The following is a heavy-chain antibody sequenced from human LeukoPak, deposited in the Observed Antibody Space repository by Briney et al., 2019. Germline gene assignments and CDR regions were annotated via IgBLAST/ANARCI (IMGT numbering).Heavy chain of an antibody. CDR1: GGSIISSSYY. V-gene: IGHV4-39*07. CDR2: IYYSGYT. Sequence: SETLSLTCTVSGGSIISSSYYWGWIRQPPGKGLEWIGSIYYSGYTYYNPSLKSRVTISVDTSNNQVSLKLSSVTAADTAVYYCACLTTADAFDIWGQGTMVTVSS. J-gene: IGHJ3*02. D-gene: IGHD3-22*01. CDR3: ACLTTADAFDI.